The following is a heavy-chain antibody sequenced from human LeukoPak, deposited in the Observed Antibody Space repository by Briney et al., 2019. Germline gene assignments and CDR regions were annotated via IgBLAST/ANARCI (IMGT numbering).Heavy chain of an antibody. CDR2: ISASGGST. CDR3: AKPQGRSHLDWFDP. CDR1: GFTFSSYA. Sequence: PGRSLRLSCAPSGFTFSSYAMSWVRQAPGKGLEWVSGISASGGSTYYADSVKGRFTISRDNSKNTLYLQMNSLRAEDTAEYYCAKPQGRSHLDWFDPWGQGTLVTVSS. V-gene: IGHV3-23*01. J-gene: IGHJ5*02. D-gene: IGHD2-15*01.